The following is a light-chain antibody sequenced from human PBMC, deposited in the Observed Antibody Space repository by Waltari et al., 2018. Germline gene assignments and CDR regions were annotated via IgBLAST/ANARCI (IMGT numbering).Light chain of an antibody. J-gene: IGLJ3*02. CDR1: GSNIGAGYD. Sequence: QSVLTQPPSVSGAPGQRVTISCTGSGSNIGAGYDVHWYQQLPRAAPKLLMSGRIRQPVGVPARFFGSTSGTSASLAITGRQAEDEADYYCQSYDTSLSVVFGGGTKLTVL. V-gene: IGLV1-40*01. CDR3: QSYDTSLSVV. CDR2: GRI.